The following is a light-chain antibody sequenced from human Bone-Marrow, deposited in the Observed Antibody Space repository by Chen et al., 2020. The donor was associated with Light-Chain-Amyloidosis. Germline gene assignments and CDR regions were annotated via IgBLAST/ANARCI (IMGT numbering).Light chain of an antibody. CDR1: QSLLYSNGVTY. J-gene: IGKJ1*01. Sequence: DVVMTQTPLSLSVTPGQPASISCKSSQSLLYSNGVTYLYWFLQEPGQPPQLLIYEAFNRFSGGPHRFSGSGSGTDVTLRISRVGAEDVGTYYCMQSIHLRTFGQGTKVEIK. V-gene: IGKV2D-29*01. CDR3: MQSIHLRT. CDR2: EAF.